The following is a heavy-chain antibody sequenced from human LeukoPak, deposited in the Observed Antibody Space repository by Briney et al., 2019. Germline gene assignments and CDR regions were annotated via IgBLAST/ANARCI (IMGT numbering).Heavy chain of an antibody. CDR3: ARESITMIERGAFDI. CDR2: IYHSGST. D-gene: IGHD3-22*01. CDR1: GGSISSGGYS. J-gene: IGHJ3*02. V-gene: IGHV4-30-2*01. Sequence: MPSETLSLTCAVSGGSISSGGYSWSWIRQPPGKGLVWIGYIYHSGSTYYNPSLKSRVTISVDRSKNQFSLKLSSVTAADTAVYYCARESITMIERGAFDIWGQGTMVTVSS.